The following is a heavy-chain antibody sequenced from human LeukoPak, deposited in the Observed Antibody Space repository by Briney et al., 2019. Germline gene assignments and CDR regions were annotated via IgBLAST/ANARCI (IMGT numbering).Heavy chain of an antibody. CDR1: GGSISSYY. Sequence: SETLSLTCTVSGGSISSYYWSWIRQPPGKGLEWIGYIYYSGGTNYNPSLKSRVTISVDTSKNQFSLKLSSVTAADTAVYYCARGPFGYSYGYVHAFDIWGQGTMVTVSS. CDR3: ARGPFGYSYGYVHAFDI. D-gene: IGHD5-18*01. CDR2: IYYSGGT. J-gene: IGHJ3*02. V-gene: IGHV4-59*01.